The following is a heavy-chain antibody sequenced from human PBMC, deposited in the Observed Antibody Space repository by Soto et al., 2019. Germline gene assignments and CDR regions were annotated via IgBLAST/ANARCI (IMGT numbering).Heavy chain of an antibody. Sequence: QVQLVQSGAEVKKPGASVKVSCTASGYTFTSYYMHWVRQAPGQGLEWMGIINPSGGSTSYAQKFQVSVTMTRYTYTRILYMELSRLRSEDTAVYYCASASTALSITLRVVVTPLRDWGQGALVTVSS. CDR1: GYTFTSYY. J-gene: IGHJ4*02. V-gene: IGHV1-46*01. CDR2: INPSGGST. D-gene: IGHD3-22*01. CDR3: ASASTALSITLRVVVTPLRD.